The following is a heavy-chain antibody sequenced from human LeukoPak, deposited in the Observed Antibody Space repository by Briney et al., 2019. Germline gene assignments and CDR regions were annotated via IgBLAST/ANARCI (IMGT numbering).Heavy chain of an antibody. V-gene: IGHV1-69*05. D-gene: IGHD2-21*02. CDR2: IIPMFGPA. Sequence: SVKASCKASAGTLSSYAISWERQAPEQGIEWVGRIIPMFGPANFAQNFQCSAMITTDEPTSPAYMELSSLRSEDTAVYYCARDRHIVVVTAPKGAFDIWGQGTMVTVSS. CDR1: AGTLSSYA. J-gene: IGHJ3*02. CDR3: ARDRHIVVVTAPKGAFDI.